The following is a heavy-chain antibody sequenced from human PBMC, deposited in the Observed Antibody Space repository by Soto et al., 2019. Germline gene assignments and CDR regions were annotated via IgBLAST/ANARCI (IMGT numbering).Heavy chain of an antibody. CDR1: GFTFSSHT. V-gene: IGHV3-21*01. J-gene: IGHJ4*01. Sequence: EVQLVESGGGLVKPGESLRLSCAASGFTFSSHTMNWVRQAPGKGLEWVSSISVSSTYIYYADSVKGRFTISRDNAKNPXXVEMNRLRAEDRAVYYGGGGRGRGYAKEGDYCLDYWGHGTLVTVSS. D-gene: IGHD2-2*01. CDR2: ISVSSTYI. CDR3: GGGRGRGYAKEGDYCLDY.